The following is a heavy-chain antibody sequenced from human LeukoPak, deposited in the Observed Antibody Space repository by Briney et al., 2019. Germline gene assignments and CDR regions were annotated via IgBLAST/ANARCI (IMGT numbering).Heavy chain of an antibody. Sequence: GESLKISCKGSGYSLTSYWIGWVRQMPGKGLEWMGIIYPGDSDTRYSPSFQGHVTISADKSISTAYLQWSSLKASDTAMYYCARQRCDYSNCYFDYWGQGTLVTVSS. CDR2: IYPGDSDT. D-gene: IGHD4-11*01. V-gene: IGHV5-51*01. J-gene: IGHJ4*02. CDR1: GYSLTSYW. CDR3: ARQRCDYSNCYFDY.